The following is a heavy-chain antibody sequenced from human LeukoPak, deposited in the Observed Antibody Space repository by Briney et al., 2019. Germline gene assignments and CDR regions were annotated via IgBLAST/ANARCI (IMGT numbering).Heavy chain of an antibody. J-gene: IGHJ3*02. CDR3: AKFGSYYYDSSGYLRADAFDI. CDR2: ISYDGSNK. D-gene: IGHD3-22*01. Sequence: GGSLRLSCAASGFTFRDYGMFWVRQAPGRGLEWVSVISYDGSNKYYADSVKGRFTISRDNSKNTLYLQMNSLRAEDTAVYYCAKFGSYYYDSSGYLRADAFDIWGQGTMVTVSS. V-gene: IGHV3-30*18. CDR1: GFTFRDYG.